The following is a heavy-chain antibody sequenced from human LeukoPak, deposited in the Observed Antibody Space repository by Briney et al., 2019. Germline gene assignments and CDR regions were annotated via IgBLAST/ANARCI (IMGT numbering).Heavy chain of an antibody. CDR1: GFTFSSYG. Sequence: GGSLRLSCAASGFTFSSYGMHWVRQAPGKGLEWVAVISYDGSNKYYADSVKGRFTISRDNSKNTLYLQMNSLRAEDTAVYYCARDHLSSDPHTKYYYGSGSRGWFDPWGQGTLVTVSS. D-gene: IGHD3-10*01. V-gene: IGHV3-30*19. J-gene: IGHJ5*02. CDR3: ARDHLSSDPHTKYYYGSGSRGWFDP. CDR2: ISYDGSNK.